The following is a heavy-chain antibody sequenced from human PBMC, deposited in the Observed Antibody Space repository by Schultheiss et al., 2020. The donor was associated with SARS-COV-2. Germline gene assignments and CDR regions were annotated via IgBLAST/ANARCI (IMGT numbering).Heavy chain of an antibody. CDR2: IDWDDDK. V-gene: IGHV2-70*11. CDR1: GFSLSTSGMC. Sequence: SGPTLVKPTQTLTLTCTFSGFSLSTSGMCVSLIRQPPGKALEWLARIDWDDDKYYSTSLKTRLTISKDTYKNQVVLTMTNMDPVDTATYYCARIRSYYYDSSGYWGVMDVWVQGTTVTVAT. CDR3: ARIRSYYYDSSGYWGVMDV. D-gene: IGHD3-22*01. J-gene: IGHJ6*01.